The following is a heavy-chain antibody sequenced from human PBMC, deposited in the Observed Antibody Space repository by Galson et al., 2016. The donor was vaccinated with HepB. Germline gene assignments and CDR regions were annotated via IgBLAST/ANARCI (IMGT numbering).Heavy chain of an antibody. CDR3: ARDRRYSGSDWLRSGDS. J-gene: IGHJ4*02. CDR2: IRQHGGDK. D-gene: IGHD5-12*01. CDR1: GFNVSSTY. Sequence: SLRLSCAASGFNVSSTYMTWVRQAPGKGLEWVANIRQHGGDKYYVDSVKGRFTISRDNAKNSLYLQINSLRAEDTAVYYCARDRRYSGSDWLRSGDSWGQGTLVSVSS. V-gene: IGHV3-7*01.